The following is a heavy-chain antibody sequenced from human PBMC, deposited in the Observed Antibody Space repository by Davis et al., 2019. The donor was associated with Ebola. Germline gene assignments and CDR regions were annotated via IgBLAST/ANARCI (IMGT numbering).Heavy chain of an antibody. Sequence: SVKVSCKASGGTFSNYAFSWVRRAPGQGLEWMGVIIPNSGSANYAQKFQGRVAITADESTTTVYMELSSLGSEDTAMYYCVRDYSSRCYGWFDPWGLGTLVTVSS. D-gene: IGHD6-13*01. V-gene: IGHV1-69*13. CDR3: VRDYSSRCYGWFDP. CDR2: IIPNSGSA. CDR1: GGTFSNYA. J-gene: IGHJ5*02.